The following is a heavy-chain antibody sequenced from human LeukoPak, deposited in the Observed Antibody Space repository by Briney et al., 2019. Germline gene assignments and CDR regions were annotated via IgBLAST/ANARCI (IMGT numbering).Heavy chain of an antibody. D-gene: IGHD6-13*01. CDR3: AGGGLYSSSWHFDY. Sequence: ASVKVSCTASGGTFSSYAISWVRQAPGQGLEWMGGIIPIFGTANYAQKFQGRVTITADESTSTAYMELSSLRSEDTAVYYCAGGGLYSSSWHFDYWGQGTLVTVSS. CDR1: GGTFSSYA. CDR2: IIPIFGTA. J-gene: IGHJ4*02. V-gene: IGHV1-69*13.